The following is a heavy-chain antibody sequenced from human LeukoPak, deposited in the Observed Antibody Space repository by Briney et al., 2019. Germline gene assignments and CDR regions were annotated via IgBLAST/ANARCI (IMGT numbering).Heavy chain of an antibody. CDR3: AKVSRGATSDY. CDR2: ISSYGGST. J-gene: IGHJ4*02. Sequence: GGSLRLSCAASGFTFNNYAMQWVRQPPGKGLEYVSAISSYGGSTYYANSVKGRFTISRDNSKNTLYLQMGSLRAEDMAVYYCAKVSRGATSDYWGQGTLVTVSS. D-gene: IGHD3-10*01. V-gene: IGHV3-64*01. CDR1: GFTFNNYA.